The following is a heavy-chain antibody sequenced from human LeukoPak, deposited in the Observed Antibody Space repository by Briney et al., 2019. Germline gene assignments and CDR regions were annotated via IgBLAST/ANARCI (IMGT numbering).Heavy chain of an antibody. V-gene: IGHV1-46*01. J-gene: IGHJ3*02. CDR2: INPSGGST. Sequence: ASVKVSCKASGYTFTDYYMHWVRQAPGQGLEWMGIINPSGGSTSYAQKFQGRVTMTRDTSTSTVYMELSSLRSEDTAVYYCARDPVVPAAPGQFDAFAIWGQGTMVTVSS. CDR3: ARDPVVPAAPGQFDAFAI. CDR1: GYTFTDYY. D-gene: IGHD2-2*01.